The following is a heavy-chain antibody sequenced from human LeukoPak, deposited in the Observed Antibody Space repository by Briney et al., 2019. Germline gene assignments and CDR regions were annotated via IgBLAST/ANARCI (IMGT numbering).Heavy chain of an antibody. CDR2: INPNSGNT. CDR1: GYIFTGYY. D-gene: IGHD5-12*01. CDR3: AREVKLGTRSLGY. V-gene: IGHV1-8*02. Sequence: ASVKVSCKASGYIFTGYYMHWVRQAPGQGLEWMGWINPNSGNTGYAQKFQGRVTMTRNTSISTAYMELSSLRSEDTAVYYCAREVKLGTRSLGYWGQGTLVTVSS. J-gene: IGHJ4*02.